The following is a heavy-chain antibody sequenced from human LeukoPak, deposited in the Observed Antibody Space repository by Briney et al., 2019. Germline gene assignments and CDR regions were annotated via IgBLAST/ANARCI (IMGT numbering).Heavy chain of an antibody. CDR1: GYTFTSYG. Sequence: GASVKVSCKASGYTFTSYGISWVRQAPGQGPEWMGWISAYNGNTNYAQKLQGRVTMTTDTSTSTAYMELRSLRSDDTAVYYCARTRPTWEGCGFDYWGQGTLVTVSS. V-gene: IGHV1-18*01. D-gene: IGHD1-26*01. CDR3: ARTRPTWEGCGFDY. CDR2: ISAYNGNT. J-gene: IGHJ4*02.